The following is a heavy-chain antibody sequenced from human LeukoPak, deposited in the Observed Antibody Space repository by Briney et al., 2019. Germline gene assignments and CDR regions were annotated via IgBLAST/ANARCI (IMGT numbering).Heavy chain of an antibody. J-gene: IGHJ2*01. CDR3: ASRANFGYYSVPDQNWYFDL. CDR1: GFDFNIYS. Sequence: GGSLRLSCAASGFDFNIYSMNWVRQAPGKGLEWVSHISSSGSATYYADSVKGRFTISRDNAKNSLYLQMNSLRAEDTAVYYCASRANFGYYSVPDQNWYFDLWGRGTLVTVSS. D-gene: IGHD4-17*01. CDR2: ISSSGSAT. V-gene: IGHV3-48*04.